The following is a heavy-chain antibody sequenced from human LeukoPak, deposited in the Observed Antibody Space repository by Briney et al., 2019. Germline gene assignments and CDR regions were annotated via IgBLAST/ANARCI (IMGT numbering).Heavy chain of an antibody. V-gene: IGHV3-23*01. Sequence: GGSLRLSCAASGFTFSSYAMSWVRQAPGKGLEWVSAISGSGGSTYYADSVKGRFTISRDNSKNTLYLQMNSLRAEDTAVYYCAKGSSYGSGSYYNRKYYFDYWGQGTLVTISS. D-gene: IGHD3-10*01. CDR1: GFTFSSYA. J-gene: IGHJ4*02. CDR2: ISGSGGST. CDR3: AKGSSYGSGSYYNRKYYFDY.